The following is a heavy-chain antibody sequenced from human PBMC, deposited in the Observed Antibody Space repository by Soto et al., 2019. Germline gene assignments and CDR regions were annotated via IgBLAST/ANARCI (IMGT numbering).Heavy chain of an antibody. D-gene: IGHD4-17*01. CDR2: ISYDGSNR. V-gene: IGHV3-30-3*01. J-gene: IGHJ5*02. Sequence: QVQLVESGGGVVQPGRSLRLSCAASGFTFSSYAMPWVRQAPGKGLEWVAVISYDGSNRYYADSVKGRFTISRDNSKNTLYLQMSSLTAEHTAVYYCARNSLDYGDYPYNWFDPWGQGTLVTVSS. CDR3: ARNSLDYGDYPYNWFDP. CDR1: GFTFSSYA.